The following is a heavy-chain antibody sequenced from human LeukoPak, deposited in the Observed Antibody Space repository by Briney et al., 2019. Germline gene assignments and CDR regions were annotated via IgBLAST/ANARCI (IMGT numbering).Heavy chain of an antibody. D-gene: IGHD5-18*01. CDR1: GYTLTELS. CDR2: FDPEDGKT. J-gene: IGHJ5*02. Sequence: ASVKVSCKVSGYTLTELSIHWVRQAPRKGLEWMGGFDPEDGKTIYAQKFQGRVTMTVDTSTDTAYMELSSLRSEDTAVYYCATDPCRLCLDTTLDRWFDPWGQGTLVTVSS. V-gene: IGHV1-24*01. CDR3: ATDPCRLCLDTTLDRWFDP.